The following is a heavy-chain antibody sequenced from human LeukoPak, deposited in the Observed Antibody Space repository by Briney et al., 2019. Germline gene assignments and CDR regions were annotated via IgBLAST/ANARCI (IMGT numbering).Heavy chain of an antibody. J-gene: IGHJ3*02. D-gene: IGHD6-19*01. Sequence: SETLSLTCTVSGCSISSYYWSWIRQPPGKGLEWIGYIYYSGSTNYNPSLKSRVTISVDTSKNQFSLNLSSVTAADTAVYYCARYSSGWRSFDIWGQGTMVTVSS. CDR1: GCSISSYY. CDR2: IYYSGST. CDR3: ARYSSGWRSFDI. V-gene: IGHV4-59*01.